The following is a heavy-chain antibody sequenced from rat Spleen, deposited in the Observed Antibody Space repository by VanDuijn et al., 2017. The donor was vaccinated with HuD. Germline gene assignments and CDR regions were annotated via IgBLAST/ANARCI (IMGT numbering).Heavy chain of an antibody. J-gene: IGHJ2*01. V-gene: IGHV5S13*01. CDR3: ARPYLYYGLLDSTYFDY. CDR2: ISTGGGNT. CDR1: GFTFSNYG. D-gene: IGHD1-6*01. Sequence: EVQLVESGGGLVQPGRSLKLSCAASGFTFSNYGMAWVRQTPTKGLEWVASISTGGGNTYYRDSVKGRFTISRDNAKSTLFLQMDSLRSEDTATYYCARPYLYYGLLDSTYFDYWGQGVMVTVSS.